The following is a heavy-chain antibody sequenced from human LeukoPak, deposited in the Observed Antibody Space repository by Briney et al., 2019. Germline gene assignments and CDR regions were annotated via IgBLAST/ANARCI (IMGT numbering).Heavy chain of an antibody. Sequence: ASVKVSCKASGYIFTSYGISWVRQAPGQGLEWMGWISAYNGNTNYAQKLQGRVTMTTDTSTSTAYMELRSLRSDDTAVYYCARAIGITGTNWFDPWGQGTLVTVSS. D-gene: IGHD1-7*01. CDR3: ARAIGITGTNWFDP. J-gene: IGHJ5*02. V-gene: IGHV1-18*01. CDR1: GYIFTSYG. CDR2: ISAYNGNT.